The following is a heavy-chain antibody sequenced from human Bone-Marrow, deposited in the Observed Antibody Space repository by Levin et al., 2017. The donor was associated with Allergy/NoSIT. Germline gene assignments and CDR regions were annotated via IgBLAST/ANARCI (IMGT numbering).Heavy chain of an antibody. CDR3: ARRVLTAAAGSFDC. V-gene: IGHV4-39*01. Sequence: SETLSLTCTVTGASISGPSYYWGWIRQPPGTGLEWIGNIHYSGDTHYNPSLESRVTISVDTSKNQFSLKLSSVSAADTAVYFCARRVLTAAAGSFDCWGQGTLVTVSS. D-gene: IGHD6-13*01. CDR1: GASISGPSYY. CDR2: IHYSGDT. J-gene: IGHJ4*02.